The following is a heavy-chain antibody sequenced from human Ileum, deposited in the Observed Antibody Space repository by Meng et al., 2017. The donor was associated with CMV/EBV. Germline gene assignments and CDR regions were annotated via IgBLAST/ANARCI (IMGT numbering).Heavy chain of an antibody. Sequence: CKASGPPFTNYAMHWVRQAPGQRLEWMGLVHAGNGNTRYSQNFQGRVTITRDTSATTVFMELTSLTSEDTAVYYCASERWGSGYLDLWGRGSLVTVSS. D-gene: IGHD4-23*01. V-gene: IGHV1-3*01. CDR2: VHAGNGNT. CDR1: GPPFTNYA. J-gene: IGHJ2*01. CDR3: ASERWGSGYLDL.